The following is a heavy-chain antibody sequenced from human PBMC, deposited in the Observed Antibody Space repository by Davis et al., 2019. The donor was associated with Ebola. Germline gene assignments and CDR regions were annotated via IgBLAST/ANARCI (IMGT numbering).Heavy chain of an antibody. CDR1: GFTFSSYG. CDR2: IRYDGSNK. CDR3: AKDSGYSYGYLLGY. D-gene: IGHD5-18*01. Sequence: PGGSLRLSCAASGFTFSSYGMHWVRQAPGKWLEWVAFIRYDGSNKYYADSVKGRFTISRDNSKNTLYLQMNSLRAEDTAVYYCAKDSGYSYGYLLGYWGQGTLVTVSS. J-gene: IGHJ4*02. V-gene: IGHV3-30*02.